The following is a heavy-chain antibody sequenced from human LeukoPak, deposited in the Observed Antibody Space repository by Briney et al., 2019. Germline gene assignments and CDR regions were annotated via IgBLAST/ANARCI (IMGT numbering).Heavy chain of an antibody. CDR1: GYSYTSYW. J-gene: IGHJ5*02. CDR3: ARLYSSSWYSLGSWFDP. CDR2: IYPGDSDT. D-gene: IGHD6-13*01. Sequence: KHGESLKISCKSSGYSYTSYWIGWVRQMPGKGLEWMGIIYPGDSDTRYSRSFQGQVTISADKSLRTAYLQWRSLKASDTGIYFCARLYSSSWYSLGSWFDPWGQGTLVTVSS. V-gene: IGHV5-51*01.